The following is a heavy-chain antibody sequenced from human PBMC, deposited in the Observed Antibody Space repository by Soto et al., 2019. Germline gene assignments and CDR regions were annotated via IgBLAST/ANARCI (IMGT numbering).Heavy chain of an antibody. J-gene: IGHJ3*01. CDR3: ARDRAGTRTFPHNTFNL. CDR1: GFSFNVYY. V-gene: IGHV3-11*01. D-gene: IGHD6-19*01. Sequence: QEQLAESGGGLVKPGGSLRLSCAASGFSFNVYYMTWIRQTPGSGLEWVASISILGDSTYYADSVKGRFTISRDNVQSSLYLQMDTLRPEDTAVYYCARDRAGTRTFPHNTFNLRGQGTTVTVAS. CDR2: ISILGDST.